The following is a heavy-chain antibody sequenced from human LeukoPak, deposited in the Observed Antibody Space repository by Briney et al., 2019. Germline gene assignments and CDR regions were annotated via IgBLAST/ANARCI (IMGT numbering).Heavy chain of an antibody. J-gene: IGHJ4*02. CDR2: ISSSGSTI. CDR3: ASNFDYGDPFDY. V-gene: IGHV3-48*04. D-gene: IGHD4-17*01. Sequence: GESLRLSCAASGFTVSSNCMSWVRQAPGKGLEWVSYISSSGSTIYYADSVKGRFTISRDNAKNSLYLQMNSLRAEDTAVYYCASNFDYGDPFDYWGQGTLVTVSS. CDR1: GFTVSSNC.